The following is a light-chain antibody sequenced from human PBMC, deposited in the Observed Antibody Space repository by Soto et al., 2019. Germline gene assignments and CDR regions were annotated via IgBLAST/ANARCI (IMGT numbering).Light chain of an antibody. J-gene: IGLJ1*01. V-gene: IGLV2-23*01. CDR2: EGH. CDR3: CLYVGATTYG. CDR1: SGFVGTYSL. Sequence: QSALAQPASVSGSPGQSITISCTGASGFVGTYSLVSWYQQHPGKAPKVVIYEGHKRPSGVPDRFSGSTSVNTASLTISGLQTDDEADYYCCLYVGATTYGFGNGTKVTVL.